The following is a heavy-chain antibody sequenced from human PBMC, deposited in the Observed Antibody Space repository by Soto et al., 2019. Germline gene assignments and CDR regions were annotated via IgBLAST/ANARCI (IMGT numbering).Heavy chain of an antibody. J-gene: IGHJ6*02. Sequence: SVKVSCKASGGTFSSYAISWVRQAPGQGLEWMGGIIPIFGTANYAQKFQGRVTITADESTSTAYMELSSLRSEDTAVYYCARVPSAGYCSSISCYGGYYYYGMDVWGQGTTVTVSS. V-gene: IGHV1-69*13. CDR1: GGTFSSYA. CDR3: ARVPSAGYCSSISCYGGYYYYGMDV. D-gene: IGHD2-2*01. CDR2: IIPIFGTA.